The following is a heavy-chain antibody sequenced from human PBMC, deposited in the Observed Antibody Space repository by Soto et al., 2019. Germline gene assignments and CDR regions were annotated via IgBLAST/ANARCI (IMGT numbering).Heavy chain of an antibody. Sequence: ASVKVSCKASGYTFTSYAMHWVRQAPGQRLEWMGWINAGNGNTKYSQKFQGRVTITRDTSASTAYMELSSLRSEDTAVYYCARGEMATMFGLSGYDYWGQGTLVTVSS. CDR1: GYTFTSYA. CDR2: INAGNGNT. J-gene: IGHJ4*02. V-gene: IGHV1-3*01. D-gene: IGHD3-9*01. CDR3: ARGEMATMFGLSGYDY.